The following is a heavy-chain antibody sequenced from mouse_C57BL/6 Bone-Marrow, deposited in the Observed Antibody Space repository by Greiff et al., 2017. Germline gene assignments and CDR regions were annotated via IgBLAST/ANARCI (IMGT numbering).Heavy chain of an antibody. CDR1: GYAFTNYL. J-gene: IGHJ2*01. CDR2: INPGSGGT. D-gene: IGHD4-1*01. V-gene: IGHV1-54*01. Sequence: VQLQQSGAELVRPGTSVKVSCKASGYAFTNYLLEWVKQRPGQGLEWIGVINPGSGGTNYNEKFKGKATLTADKSSSTAYMQLSSLTSEDSAGYFCARPNWDALYFDYWGQGTTLTVSS. CDR3: ARPNWDALYFDY.